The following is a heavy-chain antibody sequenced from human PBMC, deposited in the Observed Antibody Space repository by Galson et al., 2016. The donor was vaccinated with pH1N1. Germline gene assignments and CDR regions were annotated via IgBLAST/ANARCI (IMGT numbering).Heavy chain of an antibody. V-gene: IGHV4-30-4*01. D-gene: IGHD3-10*01. J-gene: IGHJ5*02. CDR3: AREKRIRDLDAGNWFDP. CDR2: IYYSGST. Sequence: LAWIGDIYYSGSTYYNPSLKSRITISVDKSKNQLSLKLRSVTAADTAAYYCAREKRIRDLDAGNWFDPWGQGTLIPVSS.